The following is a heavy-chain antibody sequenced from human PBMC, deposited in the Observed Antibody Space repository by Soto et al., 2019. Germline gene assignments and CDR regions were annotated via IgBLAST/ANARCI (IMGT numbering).Heavy chain of an antibody. CDR1: GFTFSDYY. D-gene: IGHD2-2*01. CDR2: ISSSGSTI. Sequence: GGSLRLSCAASGFTFSDYYMSWIRQAPGKGLEWVSYISSSGSTIYYADSVKGRFTISRDNAKNSLYLQMNSLRAEDTAVYYCARTAIVVVPAVPLTNWFDPWGQGTLVTVSS. CDR3: ARTAIVVVPAVPLTNWFDP. J-gene: IGHJ5*02. V-gene: IGHV3-11*01.